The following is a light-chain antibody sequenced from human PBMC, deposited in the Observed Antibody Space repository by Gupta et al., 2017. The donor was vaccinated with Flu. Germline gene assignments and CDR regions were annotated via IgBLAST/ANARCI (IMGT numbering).Light chain of an antibody. CDR1: SSNIGSNT. CDR3: ATWDDSLNGQV. Sequence: QSVLTQPPSASGTPGQRVTISCSGSSSNIGSNTVNWYQQLPGPAPKFLMNSNNQRPSGVPDRFSGSKSGTSASLAISGLQSEDEADYYCATWDDSLNGQVFGTGTKVTVL. CDR2: SNN. J-gene: IGLJ1*01. V-gene: IGLV1-44*01.